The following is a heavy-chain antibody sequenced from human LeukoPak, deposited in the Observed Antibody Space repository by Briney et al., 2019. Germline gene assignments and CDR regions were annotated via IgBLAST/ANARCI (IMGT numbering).Heavy chain of an antibody. CDR2: VHLDGRT. CDR3: AREGGPFRPLDY. V-gene: IGHV4-4*02. CDR1: GGSISSTNW. Sequence: PSETLSLTCGVSGGSISSTNWWTWVRQPPGKGQEWIGEVHLDGRTNYNPSLQSRLTMSVDFSENHISLKLTSVTAADTAVYYCAREGGPFRPLDYSGQGTLVTVSS. J-gene: IGHJ4*02. D-gene: IGHD2/OR15-2a*01.